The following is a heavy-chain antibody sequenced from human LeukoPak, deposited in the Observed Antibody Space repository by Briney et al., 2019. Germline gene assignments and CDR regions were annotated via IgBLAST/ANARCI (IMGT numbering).Heavy chain of an antibody. J-gene: IGHJ4*02. CDR2: ISYDGSNK. CDR3: ARVIGGKQQLVLDY. CDR1: GFTFGSYA. V-gene: IGHV3-30-3*01. D-gene: IGHD6-13*01. Sequence: GGSLRLSCAASGFTFGSYAMHWVRQAPGKGLEWVAVISYDGSNKYYADSVKGRFTISRDNSKNTLYLQMNSLRAEDTAVYYCARVIGGKQQLVLDYWGQGTLVTVSS.